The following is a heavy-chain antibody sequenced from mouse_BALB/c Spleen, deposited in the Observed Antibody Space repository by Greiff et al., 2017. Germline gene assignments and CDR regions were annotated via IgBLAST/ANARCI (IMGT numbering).Heavy chain of an antibody. CDR1: GFTFSDYY. V-gene: IGHV5-4*02. Sequence: DVKLVESGGGLVKPGGSLKLSCAASGFTFSDYYMYWVRQTPEKRLEWVATISDGGSYTYYPDSVKGRFTISRDNAKNNLYLQMSSLKSEDTAMYYCARDLRGYAMDYWGQGTSVTVSS. CDR3: ARDLRGYAMDY. J-gene: IGHJ4*01. D-gene: IGHD2-2*01. CDR2: ISDGGSYT.